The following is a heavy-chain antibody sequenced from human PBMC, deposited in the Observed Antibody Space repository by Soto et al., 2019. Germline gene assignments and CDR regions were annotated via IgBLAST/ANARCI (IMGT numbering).Heavy chain of an antibody. CDR2: IGPESGAT. Sequence: ASVKVSCKASGYTFTGHDIHWVRQAPEQGPEWMGEIGPESGATRYAQKFQGRVTMTMDMSITTVYMELSNLSPDDTAVYYCGRGRSGQIVVFYWAQGTPVTVSS. J-gene: IGHJ4*02. CDR3: GRGRSGQIVVFY. D-gene: IGHD5-12*01. CDR1: GYTFTGHD. V-gene: IGHV1-2*02.